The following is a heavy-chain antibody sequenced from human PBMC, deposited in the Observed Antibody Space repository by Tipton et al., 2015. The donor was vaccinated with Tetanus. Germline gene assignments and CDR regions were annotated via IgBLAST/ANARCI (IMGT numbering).Heavy chain of an antibody. V-gene: IGHV1-2*02. J-gene: IGHJ4*02. CDR2: ITPNNGDT. CDR3: ARGSLRVGFLEWHFDY. Sequence: QVQLVQSGAEVKKPGASVKVSCKASGYTFTGYYMHWVRHSAGHGLEWMGWITPNNGDTKSAQKFQDRVTMTSDRSSSTVYMDLKRLTYDDTAVYYCARGSLRVGFLEWHFDYWGQGALVTVSS. D-gene: IGHD3-3*01. CDR1: GYTFTGYY.